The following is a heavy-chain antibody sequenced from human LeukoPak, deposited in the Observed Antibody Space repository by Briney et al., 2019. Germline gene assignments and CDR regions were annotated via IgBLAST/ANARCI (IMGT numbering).Heavy chain of an antibody. J-gene: IGHJ4*02. CDR3: ARGNSGTTLDY. CDR2: IYYSGST. Sequence: SETLSLTCTVSGGSISSYYWSWIRQPPGKGLEWIGYIYYSGSTNYNPSLKSRVTIPVDTSKNQFSLKLSSVTAADTAVYYCARGNSGTTLDYWGQGTLVTVSS. D-gene: IGHD1-7*01. V-gene: IGHV4-59*01. CDR1: GGSISSYY.